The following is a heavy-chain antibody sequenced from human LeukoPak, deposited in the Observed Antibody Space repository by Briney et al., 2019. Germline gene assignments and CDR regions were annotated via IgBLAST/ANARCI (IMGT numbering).Heavy chain of an antibody. CDR3: ARRAGEYSHPYDY. J-gene: IGHJ4*02. D-gene: IGHD2-15*01. V-gene: IGHV3-53*01. Sequence: PGGSLRLSCAASGFTVSSKYMTWVRQAPGKGLEWVSVIYRGGNTYYADSVKGRFSISRDNSKNTLYLQMNSLRAEDTAIYYCARRAGEYSHPYDYWGQGTLVTVSS. CDR2: IYRGGNT. CDR1: GFTVSSKY.